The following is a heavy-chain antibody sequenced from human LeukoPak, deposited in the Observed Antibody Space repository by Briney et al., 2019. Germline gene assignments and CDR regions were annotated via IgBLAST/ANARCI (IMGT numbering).Heavy chain of an antibody. CDR3: AREGGFYRPLDY. CDR1: GGSFSGYY. D-gene: IGHD3-3*01. V-gene: IGHV4-34*01. Sequence: SETLSLTCAVYGGSFSGYYWSWIRQPPGKGLEWIGEINHSGSTNYNPSLKSRVTISVDTSKNQFSLKLTSVTAADTAVYYCAREGGFYRPLDYSGQGTLVTVSS. J-gene: IGHJ4*02. CDR2: INHSGST.